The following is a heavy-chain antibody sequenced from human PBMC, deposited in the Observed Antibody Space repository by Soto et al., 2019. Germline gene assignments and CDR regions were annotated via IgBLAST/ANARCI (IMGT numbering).Heavy chain of an antibody. CDR2: IYTTGTT. V-gene: IGHV4-4*07. CDR1: GGAISCFY. CDR3: VRDGTKTLRDWFDP. Sequence: PPQTLSLTCTVSGGAISCFYGSWIRQPAGKGLEWIGRIYTTGTTDYNPSLKSRVMMSVDTSKKQFSLKLRSVTAADTAVYYCVRDGTKTLRDWFDPWGQGTSVTVSS. J-gene: IGHJ5*02. D-gene: IGHD1-1*01.